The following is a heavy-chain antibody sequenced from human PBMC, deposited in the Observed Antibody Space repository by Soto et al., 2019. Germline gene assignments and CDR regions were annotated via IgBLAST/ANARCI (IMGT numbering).Heavy chain of an antibody. D-gene: IGHD3-10*01. V-gene: IGHV4-34*01. CDR3: ARGRPRWFGELFTYYYSGMDV. J-gene: IGHJ6*02. Sequence: SETLSLTCAVYGGSFSGYYWSWIRQPPGKGLEWIGEINHSGSTNYNPSLKSRVTISVDTSKNQFSLKLSSVTAADTAVYYCARGRPRWFGELFTYYYSGMDVWGQGTTVTVSS. CDR1: GGSFSGYY. CDR2: INHSGST.